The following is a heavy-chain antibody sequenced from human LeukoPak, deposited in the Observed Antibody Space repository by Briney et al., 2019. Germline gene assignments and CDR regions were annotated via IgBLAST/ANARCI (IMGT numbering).Heavy chain of an antibody. J-gene: IGHJ4*02. Sequence: GGSLRLSCAASGFTFSSYSMNWVRQAPGKGLEWVSSISGTGVNTYYADSVKGRFTISRDSFKNTLYLQMNSLRAEDTAVYYCAKARGGEAADMNPYSWGQGTLVTVSS. CDR1: GFTFSSYS. CDR2: ISGTGVNT. D-gene: IGHD2-2*01. V-gene: IGHV3-23*01. CDR3: AKARGGEAADMNPYS.